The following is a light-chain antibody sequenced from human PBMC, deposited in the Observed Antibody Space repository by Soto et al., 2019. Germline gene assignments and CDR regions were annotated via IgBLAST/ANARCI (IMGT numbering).Light chain of an antibody. CDR1: QESGDD. J-gene: IGKJ1*01. V-gene: IGKV1-6*01. CDR3: LQDYIYPWT. Sequence: AIQRTQSPSSLSASVGDRVTITCRAGQESGDDLCWYQQKPGKAPNLVFYTASRLQSGVPSRFSGSGSGTDFTLTISSLQPEDFATYYCLQDYIYPWTFGQGTKVEIK. CDR2: TAS.